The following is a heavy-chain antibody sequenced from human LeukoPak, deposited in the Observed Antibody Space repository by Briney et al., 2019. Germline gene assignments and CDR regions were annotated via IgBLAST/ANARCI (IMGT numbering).Heavy chain of an antibody. CDR2: IYTGGTT. CDR1: GFSVTSNH. CDR3: ARDSSSYYFNY. D-gene: IGHD6-6*01. J-gene: IGHJ4*02. Sequence: GGSLRLSCAASGFSVTSNHMNWVRQAPGKGLEWVSIIYTGGTTHYADSLNDRFTISRDDSINTLYLQMNSLRAEDTAVYYCARDSSSYYFNYWGQGTLVTVSS. V-gene: IGHV3-66*01.